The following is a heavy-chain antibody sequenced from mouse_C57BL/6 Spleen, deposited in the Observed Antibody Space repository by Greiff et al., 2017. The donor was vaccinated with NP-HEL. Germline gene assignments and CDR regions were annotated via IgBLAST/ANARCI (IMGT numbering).Heavy chain of an antibody. CDR3: ARGRGNYVDYFDY. CDR1: GFTFSSYA. J-gene: IGHJ2*01. CDR2: ISDGGSYT. V-gene: IGHV5-4*01. D-gene: IGHD2-1*01. Sequence: DVQLVESGGGLVKPGGSLKLSCAASGFTFSSYAMSWVRQTPEKRLEWVATISDGGSYTYYPDNVKGRFTISRDNAKNNLYLQMSHLKSEDTAMYYCARGRGNYVDYFDYWGQGTTLTVSS.